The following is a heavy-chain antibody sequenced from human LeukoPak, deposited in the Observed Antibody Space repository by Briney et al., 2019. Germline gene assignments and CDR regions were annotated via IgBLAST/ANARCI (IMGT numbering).Heavy chain of an antibody. CDR1: GGSISSSSYY. V-gene: IGHV4-39*01. Sequence: SETLSLTRTVSGGSISSSSYYWGWIRQPPGKGLEWIGSIYYSGSTYYNPSLKSRVTISVDTSKNQFSLKLSSVTAADTAVYYCARRSHSPSGSPYWGPGTQVTVSS. D-gene: IGHD3-10*01. CDR3: ARRSHSPSGSPY. J-gene: IGHJ4*02. CDR2: IYYSGST.